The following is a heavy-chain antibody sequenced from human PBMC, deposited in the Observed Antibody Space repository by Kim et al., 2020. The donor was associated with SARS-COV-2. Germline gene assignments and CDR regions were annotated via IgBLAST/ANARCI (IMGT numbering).Heavy chain of an antibody. CDR2: IYYSGST. CDR1: GGSISSYY. Sequence: SETLSLTCTVSGGSISSYYWSWIRQPPGKGLEWIGYIYYSGSTNYNPSLKSRVTISVDTSKNQFSLKLSSVTAADTAVYYCARIPTLITGTTYYYYGMDVWGQGTTVTVSS. V-gene: IGHV4-59*13. D-gene: IGHD1-7*01. CDR3: ARIPTLITGTTYYYYGMDV. J-gene: IGHJ6*02.